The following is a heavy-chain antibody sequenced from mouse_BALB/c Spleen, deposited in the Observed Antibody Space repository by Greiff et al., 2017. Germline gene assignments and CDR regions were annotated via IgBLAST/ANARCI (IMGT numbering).Heavy chain of an antibody. D-gene: IGHD1-1*01. V-gene: IGHV1-69*02. CDR3: TTYYYGYFDV. J-gene: IGHJ1*01. Sequence: QVQLQQPGAELVRPGASVKLSCKASGYTFTSYWINWVKQRPGQGLEWIGNIYPSDSYTNYNQKFKDKATLTVDKSSSTAYMQLSSPTSEDSAVYYCTTYYYGYFDVWGAGTTVTVSS. CDR2: IYPSDSYT. CDR1: GYTFTSYW.